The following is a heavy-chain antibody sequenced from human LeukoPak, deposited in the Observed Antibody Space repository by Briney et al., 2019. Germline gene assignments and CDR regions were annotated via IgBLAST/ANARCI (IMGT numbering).Heavy chain of an antibody. V-gene: IGHV3-23*01. CDR2: ISAGGDGT. D-gene: IGHD3-10*01. Sequence: GGSLRLSCAASGFSFSRYPMGWVRQAPGKGLEWVSGISAGGDGTYHADPVKGRFTISRDNSKNTLYLQMNSLRAEDTAEYYCASSPLTPPPGTGRVFDIWGKGTMVTVSS. J-gene: IGHJ3*02. CDR1: GFSFSRYP. CDR3: ASSPLTPPPGTGRVFDI.